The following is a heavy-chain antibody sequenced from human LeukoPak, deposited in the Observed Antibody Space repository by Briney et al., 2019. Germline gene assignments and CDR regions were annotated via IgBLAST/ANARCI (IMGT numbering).Heavy chain of an antibody. J-gene: IGHJ6*03. D-gene: IGHD1-26*01. CDR1: GGSISSYY. Sequence: SETLSLTCTVSGGSISSYYWSWIRQPPGKGLEWIGYIYTSGSTNYNPSLKSRVTISVDTSKNQFSLKLSSVTAADTAVYYCARSIVGATSHKTYYYYMDVWGKGITVTASS. CDR3: ARSIVGATSHKTYYYYMDV. CDR2: IYTSGST. V-gene: IGHV4-4*09.